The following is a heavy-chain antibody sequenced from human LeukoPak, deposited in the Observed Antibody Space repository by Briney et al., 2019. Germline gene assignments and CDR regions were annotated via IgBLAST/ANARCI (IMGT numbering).Heavy chain of an antibody. CDR1: GYTFTGYY. CDR3: ARLYYYDSSGYYEVSDY. J-gene: IGHJ4*02. CDR2: INPNSGGT. D-gene: IGHD3-22*01. Sequence: ASVKVSCKASGYTFTGYYMHWVRQAPGQGLEWMGWINPNSGGTNYAQKFQGRVTMTRDTSISTAYMELSRLRSDDTAVYYCARLYYYDSSGYYEVSDYWGQGTLVTVSS. V-gene: IGHV1-2*02.